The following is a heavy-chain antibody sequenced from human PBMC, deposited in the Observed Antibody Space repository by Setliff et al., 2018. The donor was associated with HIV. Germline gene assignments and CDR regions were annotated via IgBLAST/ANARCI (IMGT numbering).Heavy chain of an antibody. V-gene: IGHV3-74*01. CDR1: GFTFSNYW. CDR2: IAVDGSRT. J-gene: IGHJ4*02. D-gene: IGHD4-17*01. Sequence: GSLRLSCAASGFTFSNYWMHWVRQAPGKGPVWVSRIAVDGSRTDYADSVKGRFTISRDNAKNTLYLQMNSLRAEDTAVYYCAKGGTTVLDYWGQGTLVTVSS. CDR3: AKGGTTVLDY.